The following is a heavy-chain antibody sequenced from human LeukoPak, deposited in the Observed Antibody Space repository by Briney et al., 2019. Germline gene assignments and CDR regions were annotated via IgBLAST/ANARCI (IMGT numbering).Heavy chain of an antibody. Sequence: SETLSLTCTVSGYSISSGYYWGWIRQPPGKGLEGIGSIYHSGSTYYIPSLKGRVTLSVDTSKSQFSLKLSSVTAADTAVYYCARDQWSGSYNLEFDYWGQGTLVTVSS. CDR3: ARDQWSGSYNLEFDY. CDR2: IYHSGST. J-gene: IGHJ4*02. CDR1: GYSISSGYY. V-gene: IGHV4-38-2*02. D-gene: IGHD1-26*01.